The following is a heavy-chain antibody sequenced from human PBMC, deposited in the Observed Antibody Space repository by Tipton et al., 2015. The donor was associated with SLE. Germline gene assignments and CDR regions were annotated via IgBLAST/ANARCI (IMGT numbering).Heavy chain of an antibody. D-gene: IGHD2-15*01. CDR3: ARDPGGRTFDY. J-gene: IGHJ4*02. V-gene: IGHV4-59*01. CDR1: GGSISSYY. CDR2: IYYSGST. Sequence: TLSLTCTVSGGSISSYYWSWIRQPPGKGLEWIGNIYYSGSTNYNPSLKSRVTISVDTSKNQFSLKLRSVTAADTAVYYCARDPGGRTFDYWGQGTLVNVSS.